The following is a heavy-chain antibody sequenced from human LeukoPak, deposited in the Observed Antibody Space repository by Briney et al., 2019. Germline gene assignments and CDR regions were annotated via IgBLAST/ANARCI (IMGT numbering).Heavy chain of an antibody. J-gene: IGHJ4*02. D-gene: IGHD6-19*01. V-gene: IGHV3-30*18. CDR1: GFAFSTYY. CDR3: AKSLSSGWSSYYFGD. Sequence: GGSLRLSCAASGFAFSTYYIHWVRQPPGKGLEWVAVISYDGRNMYYGDSVKGRFTISRDNSKNTLYLQMNSLRPEDTAVYYCAKSLSSGWSSYYFGDWGQGTLVTVSS. CDR2: ISYDGRNM.